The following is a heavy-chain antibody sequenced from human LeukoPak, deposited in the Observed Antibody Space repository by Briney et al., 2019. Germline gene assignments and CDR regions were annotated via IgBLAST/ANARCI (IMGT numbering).Heavy chain of an antibody. V-gene: IGHV4-59*01. J-gene: IGHJ4*02. CDR3: ARYRGTYGYYFDY. CDR1: GGSISSYY. CDR2: IYNSGNT. D-gene: IGHD5-24*01. Sequence: SETLSLTCSVSGGSISSYYWSWIRQSPENGLEWIGYIYNSGNTNYNLFLKSRVTISADTSKNQFSLKLTSVTAADTAVYYCARYRGTYGYYFDYWGQGKLVIVSS.